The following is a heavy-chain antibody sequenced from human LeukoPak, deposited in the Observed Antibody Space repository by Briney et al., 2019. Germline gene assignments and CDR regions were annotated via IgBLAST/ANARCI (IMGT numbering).Heavy chain of an antibody. V-gene: IGHV4-59*01. J-gene: IGHJ4*02. CDR3: ARYRGTYGYYFDY. CDR1: GGSISSYY. CDR2: IYNSGNT. D-gene: IGHD5-24*01. Sequence: SETLSLTCSVSGGSISSYYWSWIRQSPENGLEWIGYIYNSGNTNYNLFLKSRVTISADTSKNQFSLKLTSVTAADTAVYYCARYRGTYGYYFDYWGQGKLVIVSS.